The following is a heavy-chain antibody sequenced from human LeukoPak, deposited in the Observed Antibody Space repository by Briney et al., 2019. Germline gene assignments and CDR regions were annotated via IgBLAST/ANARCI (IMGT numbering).Heavy chain of an antibody. CDR3: ARGFDAYDY. CDR1: GFTFNSYA. J-gene: IGHJ4*02. D-gene: IGHD3-16*01. Sequence: GGSLRLSCAASGFTFNSYAMSWVRQAPGKGLEWVSSLLGSGHNTYYAESVKGRFTIFRDNSKNTLLLQMNSLRAGDTAIYYCARGFDAYDYWGQGTLVTVSS. CDR2: LLGSGHNT. V-gene: IGHV3-23*01.